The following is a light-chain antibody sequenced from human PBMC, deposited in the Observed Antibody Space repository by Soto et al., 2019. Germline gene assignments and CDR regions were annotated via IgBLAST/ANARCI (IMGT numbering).Light chain of an antibody. Sequence: DIQMTQSPSSMSASVGDRVSITCRASQNIYSYLNWYQQKPGKAPALLIYGVSTLFSGVPSIFSGSGSGTDFTLTISGLEPEDFAIYFCQQSHITPYTFGQGTNLAI. V-gene: IGKV1-39*01. J-gene: IGKJ2*01. CDR3: QQSHITPYT. CDR2: GVS. CDR1: QNIYSY.